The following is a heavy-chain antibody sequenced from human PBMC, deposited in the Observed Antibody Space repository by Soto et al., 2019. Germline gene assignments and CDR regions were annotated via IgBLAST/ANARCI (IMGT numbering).Heavy chain of an antibody. J-gene: IGHJ6*02. V-gene: IGHV3-21*01. Sequence: EVQLVESGGGLIKPGGSLRLSCAASGFTFSSYSMNWVRQAPGKGLEWVSSISSSSSYIYYADSVKGRFTISIDNAKNSLQLQMNSLRAEDTAVYYCAREGVQHGAGPYYYYGMDVWGQGTTVTVSS. CDR3: AREGVQHGAGPYYYYGMDV. CDR2: ISSSSSYI. CDR1: GFTFSSYS. D-gene: IGHD1-26*01.